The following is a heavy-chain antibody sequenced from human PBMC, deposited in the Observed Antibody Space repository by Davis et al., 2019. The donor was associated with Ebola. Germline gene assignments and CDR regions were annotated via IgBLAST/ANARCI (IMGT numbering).Heavy chain of an antibody. V-gene: IGHV1-69*13. J-gene: IGHJ4*02. CDR3: ARFTYYDYIWGSPEY. CDR2: IIPIFGTA. CDR1: GGTFSSYA. Sequence: SVKVSCKASGGTFSSYAISWVRQAPGQGLEWMGGIIPIFGTANYAQKFQGRVTITADESTSTAYMELRSLRSDDTAVYYCARFTYYDYIWGSPEYWGQGTLVTVSS. D-gene: IGHD3-16*01.